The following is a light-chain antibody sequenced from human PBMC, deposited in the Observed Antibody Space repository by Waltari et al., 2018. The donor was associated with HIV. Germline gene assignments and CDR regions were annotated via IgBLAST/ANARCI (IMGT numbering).Light chain of an antibody. J-gene: IGKJ4*01. CDR3: QQRSSWPLT. CDR2: DAS. CDR1: QTVSTY. V-gene: IGKV3-11*01. Sequence: EIVLTHSPGTLSLFPGERATLSCRASQTVSTYLAWYQQKPGQAPRLLIYDASNRATGIPARFSGSGSGTDFTLTISSLEPEDFAIYYCQQRSSWPLTFGGGTKVEI.